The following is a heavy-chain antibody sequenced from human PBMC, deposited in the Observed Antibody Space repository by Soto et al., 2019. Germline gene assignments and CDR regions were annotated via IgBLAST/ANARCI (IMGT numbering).Heavy chain of an antibody. Sequence: ETLSVTCTVSGGSISSYYWSWIRQPPGKGLEWIGYVYYSGNTIYNPSLKSRVTISVDTSKNQFSLRLTSVTAADTAVYYCARLSAYYYVYAFDLWGQGTMVTVSS. J-gene: IGHJ3*01. D-gene: IGHD3-22*01. CDR1: GGSISSYY. CDR2: VYYSGNT. CDR3: ARLSAYYYVYAFDL. V-gene: IGHV4-59*01.